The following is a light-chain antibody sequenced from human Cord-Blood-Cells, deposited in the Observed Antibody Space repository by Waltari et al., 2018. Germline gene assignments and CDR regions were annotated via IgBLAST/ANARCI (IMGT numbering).Light chain of an antibody. CDR3: AAWDDSLSGWV. V-gene: IGLV1-47*01. CDR2: RNK. CDR1: SPNTGSNY. Sequence: QSVLTQPPSASGTPGQRVTISCSGSSPNTGSNYVYWYQQLPGPAPKLLIYRNKQRPSGVPDRFSGSKSGTSASLAISGLRSEDEADYYCAAWDDSLSGWVFGGGTKLTVL. J-gene: IGLJ3*02.